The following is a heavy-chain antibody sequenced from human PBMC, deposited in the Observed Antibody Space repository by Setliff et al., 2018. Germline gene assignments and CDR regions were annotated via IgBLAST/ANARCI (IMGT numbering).Heavy chain of an antibody. J-gene: IGHJ3*02. CDR2: ISRSSTYI. CDR3: ASAGHSGSWFPFDAFHI. Sequence: PGGSLRLSCAASGFTFSTHSMNWVRQAPGKGLEWVSSISRSSTYIYYADSTKGRFTISRDNAKNSLYLQMNSLRAEDTAVYYCASAGHSGSWFPFDAFHIWGQGTMVTVSS. D-gene: IGHD6-13*01. V-gene: IGHV3-21*01. CDR1: GFTFSTHS.